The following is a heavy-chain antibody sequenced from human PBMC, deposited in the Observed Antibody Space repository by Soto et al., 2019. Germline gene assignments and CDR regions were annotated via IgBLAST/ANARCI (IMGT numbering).Heavy chain of an antibody. CDR3: TKVDV. Sequence: GGSLRLSCVGSGFTFISYDMHWVRQAPGKGLEWVGFISFDGSKKHYADSVEGRFTISRDNSKSTMYLEMSSLRPEDTAVYYCTKVDVWGPGTAVTVSS. J-gene: IGHJ6*01. CDR1: GFTFISYD. CDR2: ISFDGSKK. V-gene: IGHV3-30-3*02.